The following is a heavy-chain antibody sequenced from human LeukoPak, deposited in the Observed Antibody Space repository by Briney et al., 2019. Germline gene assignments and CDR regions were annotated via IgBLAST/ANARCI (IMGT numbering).Heavy chain of an antibody. CDR2: IKQDGSEQ. CDR3: AKDRSGYDLGSFDY. Sequence: GGSLRLSCAASGFTFSSYWMSWVRQAPGKGLEWVANIKQDGSEQYYVDSVKGRFTISRDNSKNTPYLQMTSLRAEDTAVYYCAKDRSGYDLGSFDYWGQGTLVTVSS. V-gene: IGHV3-7*05. D-gene: IGHD5-12*01. CDR1: GFTFSSYW. J-gene: IGHJ4*02.